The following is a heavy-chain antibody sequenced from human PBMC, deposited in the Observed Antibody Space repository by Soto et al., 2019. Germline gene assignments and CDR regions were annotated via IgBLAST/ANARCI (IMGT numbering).Heavy chain of an antibody. V-gene: IGHV4-30-2*01. CDR3: TRDSPSYYRGFDS. Sequence: SETLSLTCAVSGDSISSGGYSWTWVRQPPGKGLEWIGYIYHSGSADYNPSLKSRVTISVDRSNNQFSLKLSSVTAADTAVYFCTRDSPSYYRGFDSWGQGALVTVSS. CDR2: IYHSGSA. CDR1: GDSISSGGYS. D-gene: IGHD3-10*01. J-gene: IGHJ4*02.